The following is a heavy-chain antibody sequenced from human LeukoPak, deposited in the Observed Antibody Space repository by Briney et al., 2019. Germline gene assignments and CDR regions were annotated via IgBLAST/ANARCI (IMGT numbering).Heavy chain of an antibody. Sequence: PGGSLRLSCAASGFTFSSYSMNWVRQAPGKGLEWVSSISSSSSYIYYAYSVKGRFTISRDNAKNSLYLQMNSLRAEDTAVYYCARDRGIAAAGRSNYFDYWGQGTLVTVSS. CDR2: ISSSSSYI. D-gene: IGHD6-13*01. V-gene: IGHV3-21*01. J-gene: IGHJ4*02. CDR3: ARDRGIAAAGRSNYFDY. CDR1: GFTFSSYS.